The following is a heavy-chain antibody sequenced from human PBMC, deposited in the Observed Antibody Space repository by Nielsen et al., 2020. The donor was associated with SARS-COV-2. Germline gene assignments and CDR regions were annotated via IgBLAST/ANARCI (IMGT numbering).Heavy chain of an antibody. CDR3: ARDNLRPINGMDV. D-gene: IGHD1-14*01. CDR1: GFTFSNYI. V-gene: IGHV3-48*01. J-gene: IGHJ6*02. CDR2: ISARSRTI. Sequence: GESLKISCAASGFTFSNYIINWVRQAPGKGLEWVSYISARSRTIDYADSVKGRFTISRDNAKNLLFLQMNSLRAEDTAVYYCARDNLRPINGMDVWGQGTTVTVSS.